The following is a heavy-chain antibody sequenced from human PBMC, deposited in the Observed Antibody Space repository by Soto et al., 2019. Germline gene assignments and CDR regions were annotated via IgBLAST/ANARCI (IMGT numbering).Heavy chain of an antibody. CDR2: IKQDGSNT. CDR3: ARENWEPINDFWSRYNVY. Sequence: GGSLRLSCAASGFTFTNYWMSWVRQAPGKGLEWVANIKQDGSNTYSVASVKGRFTISRDNAKSSLYLQMDSLRVEDTAVYYCARENWEPINDFWSRYNVYWGQGILVTVSS. V-gene: IGHV3-7*01. D-gene: IGHD3-3*01. J-gene: IGHJ4*02. CDR1: GFTFTNYW.